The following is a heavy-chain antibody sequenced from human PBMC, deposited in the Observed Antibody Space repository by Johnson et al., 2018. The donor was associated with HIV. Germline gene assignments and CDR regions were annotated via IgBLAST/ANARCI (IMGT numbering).Heavy chain of an antibody. D-gene: IGHD6-13*01. CDR3: AKDLYSSSWTNDAFDI. V-gene: IGHV3-23*04. Sequence: VQLVESGGGLVQPGGSLRLSCVASGFTFDDYAMSWVRQAPGKGLEWVSRISSDGSSTYYADSVKGRFTISRDNSKNTLYLQMNGLRAEDTAVYHCAKDLYSSSWTNDAFDIWGQGTMVTVSS. CDR1: GFTFDDYA. J-gene: IGHJ3*02. CDR2: ISSDGSST.